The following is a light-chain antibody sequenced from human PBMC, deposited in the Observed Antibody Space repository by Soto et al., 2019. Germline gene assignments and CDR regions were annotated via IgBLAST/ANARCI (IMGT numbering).Light chain of an antibody. J-gene: IGKJ5*01. CDR3: QQYDTSPA. CDR1: QTISNNY. Sequence: DIVLTQSPGTLSLSPGERATLSCRASQTISNNYLAWYQQKPGQTPRLLIFDASSRATGIPDRFRGSGSGTDFTLTISGLQHEDFAVYYCQQYDTSPAFGQGTRLEIK. V-gene: IGKV3-20*01. CDR2: DAS.